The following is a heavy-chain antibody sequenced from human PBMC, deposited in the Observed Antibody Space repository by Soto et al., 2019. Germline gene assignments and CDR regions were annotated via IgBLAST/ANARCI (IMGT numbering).Heavy chain of an antibody. Sequence: SETLSLTCTVSGGSISSSSYYWGWIRQPPGKGLEWIGSIYYSGSTYYNPSLKSRVTISVDTSKNQFSLKLSSVTAADTAVYYCALRGGYSHTSYFHFWGQGTLVTVCS. D-gene: IGHD5-18*01. CDR1: GGSISSSSYY. CDR2: IYYSGST. V-gene: IGHV4-39*01. CDR3: ALRGGYSHTSYFHF. J-gene: IGHJ4*02.